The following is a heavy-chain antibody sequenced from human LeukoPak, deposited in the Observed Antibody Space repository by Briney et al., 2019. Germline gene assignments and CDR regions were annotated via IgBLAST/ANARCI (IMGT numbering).Heavy chain of an antibody. V-gene: IGHV4-30-4*08. CDR1: GGSISSGGYY. CDR3: ARDRYSYGYGFRYFDY. J-gene: IGHJ4*02. CDR2: IYYSGST. D-gene: IGHD5-18*01. Sequence: SETLSLTCTVSGGSISSGGYYWSWIRQHPGKGLEWIGYIYYSGSTYYNPSLKSRVTISVDTSKNQFSLKLSSVTAADTAVYYCARDRYSYGYGFRYFDYWGQGTLVTVSS.